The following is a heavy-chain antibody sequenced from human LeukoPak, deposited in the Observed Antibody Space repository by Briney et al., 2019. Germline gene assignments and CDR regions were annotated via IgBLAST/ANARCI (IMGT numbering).Heavy chain of an antibody. CDR1: GFTFSSYA. D-gene: IGHD3-22*01. CDR3: AREGIVVVTFIDY. CDR2: ISYDGSNK. Sequence: GGSLTLSCAASGFTFSSYAMHWVRQAPGKGLEWVAVISYDGSNKYYADSVKGRFTISRDNFKNTLYLQMTSLRAEDTAVYYCAREGIVVVTFIDYWGQGTLVTVSS. V-gene: IGHV3-30*04. J-gene: IGHJ4*02.